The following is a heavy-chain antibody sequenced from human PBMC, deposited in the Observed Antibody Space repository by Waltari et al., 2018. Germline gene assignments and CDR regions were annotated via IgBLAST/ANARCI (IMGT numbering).Heavy chain of an antibody. Sequence: QLQLQESGPGLVKPSETLSLTCTVSGGSISSSSYYWGWMRQPPWQGLECIGSINYSGSTYSHPSLRNRVTISVDTSKTQFSLKLSSVTAADTAVYYCACTTTVRRGGWFDPWGQGTLVTVSS. CDR2: INYSGST. CDR1: GGSISSSSYY. CDR3: ACTTTVRRGGWFDP. J-gene: IGHJ5*02. D-gene: IGHD4-4*01. V-gene: IGHV4-39*01.